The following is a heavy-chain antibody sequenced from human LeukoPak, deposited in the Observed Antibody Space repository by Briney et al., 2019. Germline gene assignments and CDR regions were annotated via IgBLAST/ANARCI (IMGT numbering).Heavy chain of an antibody. J-gene: IGHJ4*02. CDR1: GFTFSRNW. D-gene: IGHD6-19*01. CDR2: IKTDGSET. CDR3: VKNNGWFHLAQ. Sequence: GGSLRLSCAASGFTFSRNWMDWVRQAPGKGLEWVGHIKTDGSETYYLDSLRGRFSISRDNTNNALYLQMNSLRVEDTAVYYCVKNNGWFHLAQWGQGTLVTVSS. V-gene: IGHV3-7*03.